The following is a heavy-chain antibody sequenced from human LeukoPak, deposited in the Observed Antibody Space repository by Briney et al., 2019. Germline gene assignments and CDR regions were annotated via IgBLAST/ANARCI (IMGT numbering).Heavy chain of an antibody. CDR1: GGSVSSYY. V-gene: IGHV4-59*02. Sequence: PSETLSLTCTVSGGSVSSYYWSWIRQPPGKGLEWIGYVYYSGSTNYNPSLKSRVTISVGTSKNQFSLKLSSVTAADTAVYSCARAYYGSGTYYNFDYWGQGTLVTVSS. CDR3: ARAYYGSGTYYNFDY. J-gene: IGHJ4*02. D-gene: IGHD3-10*01. CDR2: VYYSGST.